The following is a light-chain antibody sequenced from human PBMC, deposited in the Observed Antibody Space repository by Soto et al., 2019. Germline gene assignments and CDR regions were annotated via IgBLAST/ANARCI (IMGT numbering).Light chain of an antibody. CDR2: AAS. Sequence: DIQMTQSPSTLSASVGDRVTITCRASQSISDWLAWYQQKPGKAPKLLIYAASSLESGVPSRLSGSGSGTEFTLTISSLQPDDFATYFCQQYNTYSTFGQGTRLEIK. V-gene: IGKV1-5*01. J-gene: IGKJ5*01. CDR3: QQYNTYST. CDR1: QSISDW.